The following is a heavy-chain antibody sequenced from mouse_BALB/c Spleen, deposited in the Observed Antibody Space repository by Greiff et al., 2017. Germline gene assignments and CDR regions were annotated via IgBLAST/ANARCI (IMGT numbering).Heavy chain of an antibody. CDR3: ARVYYDYDVGFYYFDY. Sequence: EVKLVESGGGLVQPGGSRKLSCAASGFTFSDYGMAWVRQAPGKGPEWVAFISNLAYSIYYADTVTGRFTISRENAKNTLYLEMSSLRSEDTAMYYCARVYYDYDVGFYYFDYWGQGTTLTVSS. CDR2: ISNLAYSI. CDR1: GFTFSDYG. J-gene: IGHJ2*01. D-gene: IGHD2-4*01. V-gene: IGHV5-15*02.